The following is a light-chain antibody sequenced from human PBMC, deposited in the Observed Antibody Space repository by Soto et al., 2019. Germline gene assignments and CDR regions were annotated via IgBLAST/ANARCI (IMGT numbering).Light chain of an antibody. V-gene: IGLV1-44*01. CDR1: SSNIGSNT. CDR2: SNN. CDR3: AAWDDSLNGVV. Sequence: QSLLTQPPSASGTPGQRVTISCSGSSSNIGSNTVNWYQQLPGTAPKLLIYSNNHRPSGVPDRFSGSKSGTSASLAISGLQAEDGADYYCAAWDDSLNGVVFGGGTKLTVL. J-gene: IGLJ2*01.